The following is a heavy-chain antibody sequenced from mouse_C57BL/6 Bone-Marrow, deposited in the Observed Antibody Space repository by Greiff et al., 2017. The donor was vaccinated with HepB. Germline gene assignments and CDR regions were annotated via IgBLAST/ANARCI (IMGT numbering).Heavy chain of an antibody. V-gene: IGHV5-15*01. CDR1: GFTFSDYG. D-gene: IGHD2-1*01. CDR2: ISNLAYSI. CDR3: ARRGGNYDYYAMDD. Sequence: EVHLVESGGGLVQPGGSLKLSCAASGFTFSDYGMAWVRQAPRKGPEWVAFISNLAYSIYYADTVTGRFTITRENAKNTLYLEMSSLRSEDTAMYYCARRGGNYDYYAMDDWGQGTSVTVAS. J-gene: IGHJ4*01.